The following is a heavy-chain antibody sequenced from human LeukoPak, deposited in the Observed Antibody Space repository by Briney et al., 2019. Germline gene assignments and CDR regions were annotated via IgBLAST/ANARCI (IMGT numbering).Heavy chain of an antibody. D-gene: IGHD6-13*01. J-gene: IGHJ4*02. Sequence: PSETLSLTCTVSGGSISSYYWGWIRQPAGKRLEWIGRIYSTGSTNYNPSLKSRVTMSVDTSKNQFSLRLRSVTAADTAVYYCARQIASAGTAGFDFWGQGALVTVSS. V-gene: IGHV4-4*07. CDR3: ARQIASAGTAGFDF. CDR1: GGSISSYY. CDR2: IYSTGST.